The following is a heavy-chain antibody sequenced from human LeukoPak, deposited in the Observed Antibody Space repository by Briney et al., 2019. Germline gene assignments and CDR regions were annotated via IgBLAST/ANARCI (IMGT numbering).Heavy chain of an antibody. Sequence: ASVKVSCKASGNILTRYTISWVRQAPGQGLEWMGWINTNTGKPVYAQGLTGRFVFSWDTSVSTAYLQISSLKTEDTGIYFCTSVIVGATVPWFDPWGQGTPVTVSS. J-gene: IGHJ5*02. CDR3: TSVIVGATVPWFDP. D-gene: IGHD1-26*01. CDR1: GNILTRYT. V-gene: IGHV7-4-1*02. CDR2: INTNTGKP.